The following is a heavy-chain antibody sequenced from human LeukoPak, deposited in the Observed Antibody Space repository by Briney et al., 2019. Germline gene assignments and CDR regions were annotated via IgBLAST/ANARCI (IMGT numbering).Heavy chain of an antibody. Sequence: KPSETLSLTCAVYGGSFSGYYWSWIRQPPGKGLEWIGEINHSGSTNYNPSLKSRVTISVDTSKNQFSLKLSSVTAADTAVYYCASLDGSGSSTKPFDYWGQGTLVTVSS. CDR3: ASLDGSGSSTKPFDY. J-gene: IGHJ4*02. CDR1: GGSFSGYY. CDR2: INHSGST. V-gene: IGHV4-34*01. D-gene: IGHD3-10*01.